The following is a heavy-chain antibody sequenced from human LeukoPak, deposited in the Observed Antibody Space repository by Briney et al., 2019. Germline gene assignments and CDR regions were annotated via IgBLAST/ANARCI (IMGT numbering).Heavy chain of an antibody. D-gene: IGHD3-22*01. CDR3: ARSRDDSMGPDAFDI. CDR1: GGSISSYY. J-gene: IGHJ3*02. V-gene: IGHV4-59*01. Sequence: PSETLSLTCTVSGGSISSYYWSWIRQPPGKGLEWIGYIYYSGSTNYNPSLKSRVTISVDTSKNQFSLKLSSVTAADTAMYYCARSRDDSMGPDAFDIWGQGTMVTVPS. CDR2: IYYSGST.